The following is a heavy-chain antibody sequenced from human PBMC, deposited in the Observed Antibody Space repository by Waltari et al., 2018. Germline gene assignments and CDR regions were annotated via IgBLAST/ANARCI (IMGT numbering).Heavy chain of an antibody. Sequence: QVQLQESGPGLVKPSETLSLTCAVSGYSISSGYYWGWIRQPPGKGLEWIGSIYHSGSTYYNPSLKSRVTISVDTSKNQFSLKLSSVTAADTAVYYCARDKSTPGYYDSSGYYFQDYWGQGTLVTVSS. J-gene: IGHJ4*02. D-gene: IGHD3-22*01. CDR3: ARDKSTPGYYDSSGYYFQDY. CDR1: GYSISSGYY. V-gene: IGHV4-38-2*02. CDR2: IYHSGST.